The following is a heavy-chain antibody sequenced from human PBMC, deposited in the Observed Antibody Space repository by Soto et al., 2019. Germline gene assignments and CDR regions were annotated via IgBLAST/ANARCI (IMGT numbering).Heavy chain of an antibody. Sequence: QVQLVESGGGVVQPGRSLRLSCAASGFTFSSYAMHWVRQAPGKGLEWVAVISYDGSNKYYADSVKGRFNISRYNSKNTLYLQMNSLRAEDTAVYYCERDPGYCGGDCLGAWYYGMDVWGQGTTVTVSS. D-gene: IGHD2-21*02. CDR2: ISYDGSNK. CDR1: GFTFSSYA. CDR3: ERDPGYCGGDCLGAWYYGMDV. V-gene: IGHV3-30-3*01. J-gene: IGHJ6*02.